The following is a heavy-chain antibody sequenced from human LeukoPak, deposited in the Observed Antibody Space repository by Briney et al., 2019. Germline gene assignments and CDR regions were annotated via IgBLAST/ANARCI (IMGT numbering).Heavy chain of an antibody. J-gene: IGHJ3*02. CDR3: AKDYIYGGWGNAFDI. V-gene: IGHV3-30*02. CDR2: IRFDGSSK. CDR1: AFTFSNSG. Sequence: LPGGSLRLSCAASAFTFSNSGMHWVRQAPGKGLEWVAFIRFDGSSKFYTDSVKGRFTISRDNSKNTLNLQMNGLRAEDTAVYYCAKDYIYGGWGNAFDIWGQGTKVTVSS. D-gene: IGHD5-18*01.